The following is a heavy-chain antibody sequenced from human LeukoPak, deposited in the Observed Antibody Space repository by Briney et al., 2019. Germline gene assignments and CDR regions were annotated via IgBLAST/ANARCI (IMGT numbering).Heavy chain of an antibody. Sequence: ASVKVSCKASGYTFTSYGISWVRQAPGQGLEWMGWISAYNGNTNYAQKLQGRATMTTDTSTSTAYMELRSLRSDDTAVYYRARCPSSTSCSLLWYWGQGTLVTVSS. J-gene: IGHJ4*02. CDR3: ARCPSSTSCSLLWY. CDR2: ISAYNGNT. D-gene: IGHD2-2*01. CDR1: GYTFTSYG. V-gene: IGHV1-18*01.